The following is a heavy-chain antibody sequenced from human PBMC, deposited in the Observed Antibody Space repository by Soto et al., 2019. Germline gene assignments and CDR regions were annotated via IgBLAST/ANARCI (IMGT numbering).Heavy chain of an antibody. CDR3: AREGDFGVVNTDY. D-gene: IGHD3-3*01. CDR2: ISSSSSTI. Sequence: EVQLVESGGGLVQPGGSLRLSCAASGFTFSSYSMNWVRQAPGKGLEWVSYISSSSSTIYYAYSVKGRFTISRDNAKNSLYLQMNSLRAEDTAVYYCAREGDFGVVNTDYWGQGTLVTVSS. V-gene: IGHV3-48*01. J-gene: IGHJ4*02. CDR1: GFTFSSYS.